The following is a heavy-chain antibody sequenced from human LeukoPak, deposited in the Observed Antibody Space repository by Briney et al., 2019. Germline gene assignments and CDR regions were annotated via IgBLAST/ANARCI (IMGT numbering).Heavy chain of an antibody. D-gene: IGHD3-10*01. CDR3: ASRAMVRGVIFDY. J-gene: IGHJ4*02. CDR2: IYHSGST. Sequence: PSETLSLTCAVSGYSISSGYYWGWIRQPPGKGLEWIGSIYHSGSTYYNPSLKSRVTISVDTSKNQFSLKLSSVTAADTAVYYCASRAMVRGVIFDYWGQGALVTVSS. CDR1: GYSISSGYY. V-gene: IGHV4-38-2*01.